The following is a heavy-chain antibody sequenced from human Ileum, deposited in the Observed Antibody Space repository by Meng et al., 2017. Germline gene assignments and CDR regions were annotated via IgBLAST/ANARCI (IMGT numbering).Heavy chain of an antibody. V-gene: IGHV1-18*01. CDR1: GYTFTSYG. CDR2: ISVYNGNT. Sequence: QVHLVQSGAEVKKPGASVMVSCEAFGYTFTSYGISCVRQAPGQGLEWIGGISVYNGNTNYAQKFQGRVTMTADTSTSTAYMELRSLRSDDTAVYYCARDYSGTSYRFSDYWGQGTLVTVSS. J-gene: IGHJ4*02. CDR3: ARDYSGTSYRFSDY. D-gene: IGHD1-26*01.